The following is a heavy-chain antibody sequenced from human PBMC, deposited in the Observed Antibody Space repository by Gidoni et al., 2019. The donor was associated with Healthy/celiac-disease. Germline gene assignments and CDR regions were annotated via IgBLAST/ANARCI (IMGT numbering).Heavy chain of an antibody. CDR2: ISPGDSDT. CDR1: GYAFTSQW. Sequence: EVQLVQSGAEVKKPGESLKISCKTSGYAFTSQWIGWVRQMPGKGLEWMGIISPGDSDTRYSPSFQGQVTISADKSISTAYLQWSSLKASDTAMYYCARHPGSCNYGSCYSLDYWGQGTLVTVSS. J-gene: IGHJ4*02. V-gene: IGHV5-51*01. CDR3: ARHPGSCNYGSCYSLDY. D-gene: IGHD2-15*01.